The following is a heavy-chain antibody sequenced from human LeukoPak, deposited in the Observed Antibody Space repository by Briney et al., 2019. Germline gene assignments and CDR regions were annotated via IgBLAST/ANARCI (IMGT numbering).Heavy chain of an antibody. CDR1: GGSISSGGHY. D-gene: IGHD4-11*01. CDR2: ITSSGRT. J-gene: IGHJ4*02. Sequence: PSETLSLTCTVPGGSISSGGHYWSWVRQHPGRGLEWIGYITSSGRTFYNPSLKSRTTMSVDTSKNQFSLRLSSVTAADTAVYSCARVDSDYDFTDYWGQGTLVTVSS. CDR3: ARVDSDYDFTDY. V-gene: IGHV4-31*03.